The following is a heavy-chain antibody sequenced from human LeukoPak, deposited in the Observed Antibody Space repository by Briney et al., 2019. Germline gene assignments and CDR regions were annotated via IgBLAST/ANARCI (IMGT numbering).Heavy chain of an antibody. CDR2: IYPGDSQS. Sequence: GGSLKISCQAYEYSFSTNWIGWLRQLPGKGLEWMGLIYPGDSQSKYSPSFQGHVTFSVDTSRNTAYLQWNSLKASDTAMYYCARYNAGSLDFWGQGTMIYVSS. J-gene: IGHJ4*02. CDR1: EYSFSTNW. D-gene: IGHD3-10*01. V-gene: IGHV5-51*01. CDR3: ARYNAGSLDF.